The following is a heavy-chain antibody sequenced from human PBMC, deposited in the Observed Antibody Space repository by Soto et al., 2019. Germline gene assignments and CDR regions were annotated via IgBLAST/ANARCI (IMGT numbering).Heavy chain of an antibody. Sequence: SETLSLTCTVSGGSISSYYWSWIRQPPGKGLEWIGYIYYSGSTNYNPSHKSRVTISVNTYKNQFSLKLSSVTAADTAVYYCARGRFGELPQDTDYYFDYWGQGTLVTVSS. CDR1: GGSISSYY. D-gene: IGHD3-10*01. V-gene: IGHV4-59*01. CDR2: IYYSGST. J-gene: IGHJ4*02. CDR3: ARGRFGELPQDTDYYFDY.